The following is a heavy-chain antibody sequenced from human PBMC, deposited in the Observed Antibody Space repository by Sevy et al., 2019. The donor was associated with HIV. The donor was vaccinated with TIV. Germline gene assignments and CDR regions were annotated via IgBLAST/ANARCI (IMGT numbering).Heavy chain of an antibody. V-gene: IGHV3-33*08. D-gene: IGHD2-8*01. CDR2: IWDNGSKK. J-gene: IGHJ4*02. CDR1: GFSFSGYA. CDR3: ARGGYCTNNVCYGSIDY. Sequence: GGSLRLSCAASGFSFSGYAIHWVRQAPGKGLEWVAVIWDNGSKKYYADSVKGRFTISRDNSKNTLYLQMNSLRAEDTAVYYCARGGYCTNNVCYGSIDYWGRGTLVTVSS.